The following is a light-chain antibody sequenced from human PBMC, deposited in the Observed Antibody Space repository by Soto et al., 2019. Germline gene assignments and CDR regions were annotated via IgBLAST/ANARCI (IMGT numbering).Light chain of an antibody. Sequence: EIVMTQSPATLSVSPGERATLSCRASQSVSRNLAWYQQKPGQAPRLLIYGASTRATGIPARFSGSGSGTEFTLTISSLQAEDFAVYYCQQYNNWPPGTFGQGTKGEIK. CDR3: QQYNNWPPGT. CDR2: GAS. V-gene: IGKV3-15*01. J-gene: IGKJ1*01. CDR1: QSVSRN.